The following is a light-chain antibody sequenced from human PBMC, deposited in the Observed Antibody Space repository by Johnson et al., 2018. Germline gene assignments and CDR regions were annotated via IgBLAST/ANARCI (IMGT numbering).Light chain of an antibody. J-gene: IGLJ1*01. CDR1: SSNIGNNY. CDR2: ENN. CDR3: GHWDRRPSAGKV. V-gene: IGLV1-51*02. Sequence: QSVLTQPPSVSAAPGQKVTISCSGSSSNIGNNYVSWYQQLPGTAPKLLIYENNKRPSGIPDRFPGSKSGTSATLGLNGLQTGDEADSYCGHWDRRPSAGKVFGTGTKVPVL.